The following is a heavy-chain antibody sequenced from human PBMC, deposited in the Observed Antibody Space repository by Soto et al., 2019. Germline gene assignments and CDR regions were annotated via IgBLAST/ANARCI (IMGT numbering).Heavy chain of an antibody. D-gene: IGHD3-10*01. J-gene: IGHJ6*02. V-gene: IGHV1-69*13. CDR2: IIPIFGTA. Sequence: SVKVSCKASGGTFSSYAISWVGQAPGQGLEWMGGIIPIFGTANYAQKFQGRVTITADESTSTAYMELSSLRSEDTAVCYCARVVVRRVKNYYGMDLCGQGTKVTVSS. CDR1: GGTFSSYA. CDR3: ARVVVRRVKNYYGMDL.